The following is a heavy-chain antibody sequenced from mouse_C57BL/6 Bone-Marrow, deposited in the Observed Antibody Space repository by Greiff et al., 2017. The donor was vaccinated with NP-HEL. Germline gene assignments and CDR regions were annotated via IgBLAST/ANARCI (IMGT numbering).Heavy chain of an antibody. J-gene: IGHJ3*01. CDR3: ASPYDYDVAWFAY. D-gene: IGHD2-4*01. CDR1: GFTFSSYG. Sequence: EVMLVESGGDLVKPGGSLKLSCAASGFTFSSYGMSWVRQTPDKRLAWVATISSGGSYTYSPDSVKGRFTISRDNAKNTLYLQMSSLKSEDTAMYYCASPYDYDVAWFAYWGQGTLVTVSA. CDR2: ISSGGSYT. V-gene: IGHV5-6*01.